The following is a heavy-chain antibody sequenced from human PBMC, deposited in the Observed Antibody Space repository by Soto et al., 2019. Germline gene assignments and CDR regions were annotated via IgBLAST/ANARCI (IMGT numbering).Heavy chain of an antibody. CDR2: IYSSGST. J-gene: IGHJ2*01. V-gene: IGHV4-31*03. Sequence: PSETLSLTCTVSGGSIISGGDYWSWIRQHPGKGLEWIGYIYSSGSTYYNPSLKSRVTISVDTSKNQFSLKLSSVTAADTAVYYCASQGIAVAGPYWYFDLWGRGTLVTVSS. CDR1: GGSIISGGDY. CDR3: ASQGIAVAGPYWYFDL. D-gene: IGHD6-19*01.